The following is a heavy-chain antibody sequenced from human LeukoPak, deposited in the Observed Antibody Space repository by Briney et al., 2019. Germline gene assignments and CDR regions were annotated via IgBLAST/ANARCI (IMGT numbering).Heavy chain of an antibody. CDR1: GFTFNNNA. J-gene: IGHJ3*01. CDR3: ARCTASCYANAFDV. CDR2: INGGGDAT. D-gene: IGHD2-2*01. V-gene: IGHV3-23*01. Sequence: GGSLRLSCTASGFTFNNNAMSWVRQAPGKGLEWVSAINGGGDATEYTDSVKGRFTISRDNSKNTLYLQMNSLRPEDTAVYYCARCTASCYANAFDVWGQGTLLTVSS.